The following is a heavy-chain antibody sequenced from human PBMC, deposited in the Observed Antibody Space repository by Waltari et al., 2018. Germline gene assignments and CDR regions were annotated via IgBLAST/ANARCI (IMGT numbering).Heavy chain of an antibody. Sequence: QVQLQQWGAGLLKPSETLSLTCAVYGGSFSGYYWSWIRQPPGKGLEWIGEINHSGSTNYNPSLKSRVTISVDTSKNQFSLKLSSVTAADTAVYYCARGSSSSRYYYYMDVWGKGTTVTISS. CDR1: GGSFSGYY. CDR3: ARGSSSSRYYYYMDV. D-gene: IGHD6-6*01. CDR2: INHSGST. J-gene: IGHJ6*03. V-gene: IGHV4-34*01.